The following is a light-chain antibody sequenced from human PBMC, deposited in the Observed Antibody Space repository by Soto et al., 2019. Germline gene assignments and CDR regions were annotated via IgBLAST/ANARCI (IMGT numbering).Light chain of an antibody. CDR3: SSYTSTSTLLCA. CDR1: SSDVGGYNY. J-gene: IGLJ1*01. CDR2: EVS. V-gene: IGLV2-14*01. Sequence: LTQPASVSGSPGQSITISCTGTSSDVGGYNYVSWYQQHPGKAPKLMIYEVSNRPSGVSNRFSGSKSGNTASLTISGLKAEQEADYSCSSYTSTSTLLCAFGTATKVTV.